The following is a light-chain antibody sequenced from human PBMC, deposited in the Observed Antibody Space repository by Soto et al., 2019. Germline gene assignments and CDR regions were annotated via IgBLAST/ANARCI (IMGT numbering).Light chain of an antibody. CDR3: QQYGSSLGYT. Sequence: EIVWTQSPGTLSLSPGERATLSCRASQSVSSSYLAWYQQKPGQAPRLLIYGASSRATGIPDRFSGSGSGTDVTLTISRLEPEDFAVYYCQQYGSSLGYTFGQGTKLEIK. V-gene: IGKV3-20*01. CDR2: GAS. CDR1: QSVSSSY. J-gene: IGKJ2*01.